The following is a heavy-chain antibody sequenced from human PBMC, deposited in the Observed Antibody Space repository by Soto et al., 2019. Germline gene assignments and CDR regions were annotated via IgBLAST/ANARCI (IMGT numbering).Heavy chain of an antibody. D-gene: IGHD2-2*01. Sequence: PSETLSLTCTVSGGSVSSGSYYWSWIRQPPGKGLEWIGYIYYSGSTNYNPSLKSRVTISVDTSKNQFSLKLSSVTAADTAVYYCARQSCSSTSCYSWVSWFDPWGQGTLVTVSS. V-gene: IGHV4-61*01. CDR2: IYYSGST. CDR3: ARQSCSSTSCYSWVSWFDP. CDR1: GGSVSSGSYY. J-gene: IGHJ5*02.